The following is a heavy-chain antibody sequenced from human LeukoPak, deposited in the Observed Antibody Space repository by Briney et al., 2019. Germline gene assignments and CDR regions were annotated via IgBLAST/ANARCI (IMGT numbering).Heavy chain of an antibody. Sequence: SVKVSCKASGGTFSSYAISWVRPAPGQGLEWMGRIIPILGIANYAQKFQGRVTITADKSTSTAYMELSSLRSEDTAVYYCARSYDSSGYDAFDIWGQGTMVTVSS. CDR1: GGTFSSYA. V-gene: IGHV1-69*04. CDR3: ARSYDSSGYDAFDI. D-gene: IGHD3-22*01. CDR2: IIPILGIA. J-gene: IGHJ3*02.